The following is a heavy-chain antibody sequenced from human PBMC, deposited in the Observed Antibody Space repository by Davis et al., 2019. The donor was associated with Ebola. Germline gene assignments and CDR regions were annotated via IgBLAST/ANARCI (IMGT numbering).Heavy chain of an antibody. V-gene: IGHV3-66*01. CDR2: IYSGGST. D-gene: IGHD3-3*01. Sequence: GESLKISCAASGFTVSSNYMSWVRQAPGKGLEWVSVIYSGGSTYYADSVKGRFTISRDNSKNTLYLQMNSLRAEDTAVYYCARGLYDFWSGYFDYWGQGTLVTVSS. CDR3: ARGLYDFWSGYFDY. J-gene: IGHJ4*02. CDR1: GFTVSSNY.